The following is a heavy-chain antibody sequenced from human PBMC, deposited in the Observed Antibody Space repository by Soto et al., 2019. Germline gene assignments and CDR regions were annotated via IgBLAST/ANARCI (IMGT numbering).Heavy chain of an antibody. D-gene: IGHD3-3*01. Sequence: ASVKVSCKASGYTFTSYAMHWVRQAPGQRLEWMGWINAGNGNTKYSQKFQGRVTITRDTSASTAYMELSSLRSEDTAVYYCARNYYDFWSGYYPAEYFQHWGQGTLVTVS. V-gene: IGHV1-3*01. CDR2: INAGNGNT. J-gene: IGHJ1*01. CDR3: ARNYYDFWSGYYPAEYFQH. CDR1: GYTFTSYA.